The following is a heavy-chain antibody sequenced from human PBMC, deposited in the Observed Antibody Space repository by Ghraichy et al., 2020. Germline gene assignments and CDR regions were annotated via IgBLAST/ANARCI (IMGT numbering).Heavy chain of an antibody. CDR2: INPTGST. CDR3: ARTFRRRDGYNEHNACDF. Sequence: SETLSLTCAVYGGSFSDYYWSWIRQPPGKGLEWIGKINPTGSTNYNPSLKSRVTISVDTSKNQFSLKLSSVTAADTAVYYCARTFRRRDGYNEHNACDFWGQGTLVTVSS. CDR1: GGSFSDYY. J-gene: IGHJ4*02. V-gene: IGHV4-34*01. D-gene: IGHD5-24*01.